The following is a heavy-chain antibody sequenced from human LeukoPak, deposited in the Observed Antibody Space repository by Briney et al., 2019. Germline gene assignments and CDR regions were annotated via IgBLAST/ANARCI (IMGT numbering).Heavy chain of an antibody. CDR2: INHSGST. D-gene: IGHD6-25*01. V-gene: IGHV4-34*01. CDR3: ARGRQRDY. CDR1: GGSFSGYY. J-gene: IGHJ4*02. Sequence: SETLSLTCAVYGGSFSGYYWSWIRQPPGKGLEWIGEINHSGSTNYNPSLKSRVTISVDTSKNQFSLKLSSVTAADTTVYYCARGRQRDYWGQGTLVTVSS.